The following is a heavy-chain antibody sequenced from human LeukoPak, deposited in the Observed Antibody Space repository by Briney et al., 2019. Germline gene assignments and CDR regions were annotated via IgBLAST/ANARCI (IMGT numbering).Heavy chain of an antibody. CDR1: GYTFTSYD. CDR2: MNPNSGNT. CDR3: ARAVYYDFWSGYFGPYYFDY. V-gene: IGHV1-8*01. J-gene: IGHJ4*02. Sequence: ASVKVSCKASGYTFTSYDINWVRQATGQGLEWMGWMNPNSGNTGYAQKFQGGVTMTRNTSISTAYMELRSLRSDDTAVYYCARAVYYDFWSGYFGPYYFDYWGQGTLVTVSS. D-gene: IGHD3-3*01.